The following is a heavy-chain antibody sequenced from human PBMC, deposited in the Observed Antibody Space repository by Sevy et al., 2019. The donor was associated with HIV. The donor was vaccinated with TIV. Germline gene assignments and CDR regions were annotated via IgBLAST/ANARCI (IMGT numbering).Heavy chain of an antibody. Sequence: GESLKISCAASGFTVTNNYISWVRQAPGKGLDWVALSYSDDSRYFADSVRGRFTISRDSLKNTLYLQMNSLRVEDTAVYYCARLHPHIAAARAMDVWGQGTTVTVSS. V-gene: IGHV3-53*01. CDR3: ARLHPHIAAARAMDV. CDR2: SYSDDSR. D-gene: IGHD6-13*01. J-gene: IGHJ6*02. CDR1: GFTVTNNY.